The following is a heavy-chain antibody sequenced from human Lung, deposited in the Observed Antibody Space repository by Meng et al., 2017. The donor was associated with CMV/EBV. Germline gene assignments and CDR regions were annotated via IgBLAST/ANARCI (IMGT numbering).Heavy chain of an antibody. Sequence: GESLKISCAASGFTFSTYRMNWVRQAPGKGLEWVSSISSSSSYIYYADSVKGRFTISRDNAKNSLYLQMNSLRAEDTAVYYCARVLGYCSSTSCASDYWGQGTLVXVSS. CDR3: ARVLGYCSSTSCASDY. D-gene: IGHD2-2*01. CDR2: ISSSSSYI. CDR1: GFTFSTYR. J-gene: IGHJ4*02. V-gene: IGHV3-21*01.